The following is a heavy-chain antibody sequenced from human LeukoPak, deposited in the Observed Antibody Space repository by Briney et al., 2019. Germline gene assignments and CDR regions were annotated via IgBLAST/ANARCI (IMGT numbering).Heavy chain of an antibody. J-gene: IGHJ5*02. CDR1: GGSFSGYY. D-gene: IGHD3-10*01. Sequence: PSETLSLTCAVYGGSFSGYYWSWIRQPPGKGLEWIGEINHSGSTNYNPSLKSRVTISVDTSKNQFFLKLSSVTAADTAVYYCARGPPVPTYYYGSGSYSYAWFDPWGQGTLVTVSS. CDR2: INHSGST. V-gene: IGHV4-34*01. CDR3: ARGPPVPTYYYGSGSYSYAWFDP.